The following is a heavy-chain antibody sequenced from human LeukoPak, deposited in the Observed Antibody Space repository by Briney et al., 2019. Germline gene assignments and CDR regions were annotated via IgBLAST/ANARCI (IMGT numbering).Heavy chain of an antibody. V-gene: IGHV5-51*01. J-gene: IGHJ4*02. Sequence: GQSLKNSCKGSGYRFINYWIGWVRQRPGKGLEWMAIIYPANSDTRYSPSLQGQVTISVDKSIGTAYLQWSSLKASDTAMYYCASHFDTDGYFAFDQWGQGTLVIVSS. CDR3: ASHFDTDGYFAFDQ. D-gene: IGHD3-22*01. CDR1: GYRFINYW. CDR2: IYPANSDT.